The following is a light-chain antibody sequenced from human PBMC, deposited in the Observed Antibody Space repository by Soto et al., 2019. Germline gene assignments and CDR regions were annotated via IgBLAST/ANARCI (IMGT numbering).Light chain of an antibody. Sequence: EIVLTQSPTTLSLSPGERATLSCRASQSVSSYFAWYQQKPGQAPRLLIYDASTRTAGIPARFSGSGSGTDATHPISSLEPEDFAVYFCQQRSDWPLTFGGGTKVEIK. V-gene: IGKV3-11*01. CDR1: QSVSSY. CDR2: DAS. CDR3: QQRSDWPLT. J-gene: IGKJ4*01.